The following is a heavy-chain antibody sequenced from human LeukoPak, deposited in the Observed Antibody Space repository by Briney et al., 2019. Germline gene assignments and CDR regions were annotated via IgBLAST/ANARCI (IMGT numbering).Heavy chain of an antibody. Sequence: SETLSLTCTVSGGSISFYYWSWLRQSAGKGLEWIGFIYYRGTTNYNPSLKSRVTISVDTSKNQFSLKLSSLTAADTAVYYCAQGGYTTFPFDYWGQGTPVIVPS. D-gene: IGHD2/OR15-2a*01. J-gene: IGHJ4*02. CDR3: AQGGYTTFPFDY. CDR1: GGSISFYY. V-gene: IGHV4-59*01. CDR2: IYYRGTT.